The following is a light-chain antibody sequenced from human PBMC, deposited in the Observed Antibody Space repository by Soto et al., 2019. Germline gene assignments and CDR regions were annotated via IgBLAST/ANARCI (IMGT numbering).Light chain of an antibody. CDR1: QSVSSSY. CDR3: QQYNSYSYT. CDR2: GAS. Sequence: EIVLAQSPGTLSLSPGERATLSCRASQSVSSSYLAWYQQKPGQAPRLLIYGASSRATGIPDRFSGSGSGTAFSLTISSLQPDDFATYYCQQYNSYSYTFGQGTKLEIK. V-gene: IGKV3-20*01. J-gene: IGKJ2*01.